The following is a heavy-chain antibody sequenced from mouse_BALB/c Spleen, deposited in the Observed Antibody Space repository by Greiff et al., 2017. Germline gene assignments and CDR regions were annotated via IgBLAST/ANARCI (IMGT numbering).Heavy chain of an antibody. CDR3: ARDHYGTRYFDV. CDR1: GFTFSDYY. J-gene: IGHJ1*01. Sequence: EVNVVESGGGLVKPGGSLKLSCAASGFTFSDYYMYWVRQTPEKRLEWVATISDGGSYTYYPDSVKGRFTISRDNAKNNLYLQMSSLKSEDTAMYYCARDHYGTRYFDVWGAGTTVTVSS. CDR2: ISDGGSYT. D-gene: IGHD2-1*01. V-gene: IGHV5-4*02.